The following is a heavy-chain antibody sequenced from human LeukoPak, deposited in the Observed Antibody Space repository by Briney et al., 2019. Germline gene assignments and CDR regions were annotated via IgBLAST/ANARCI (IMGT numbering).Heavy chain of an antibody. CDR3: ARLLRYGGNLIDAFHI. V-gene: IGHV5-51*01. Sequence: GESLKISCKGSGYSFTNYWIGWVRQMPGKGLEWMGIIYPGDSNTRYSPSFQGQVTISADKSISTAYLQWSSLKASDTAMYYCARLLRYGGNLIDAFHIWGQGTMVTVSS. CDR2: IYPGDSNT. D-gene: IGHD4-23*01. J-gene: IGHJ3*02. CDR1: GYSFTNYW.